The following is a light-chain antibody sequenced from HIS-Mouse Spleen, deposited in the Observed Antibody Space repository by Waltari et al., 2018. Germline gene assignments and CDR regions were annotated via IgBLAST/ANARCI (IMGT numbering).Light chain of an antibody. J-gene: IGLJ3*02. CDR3: AAWDDSLSGPV. CDR2: RNN. CDR1: SSNIGSNY. V-gene: IGLV1-47*01. Sequence: QSVLTQPPSASGTPGQRVTISCSGSSSNIGSNYVYWYQQLPGTAPKLLTYRNNQRPAGFPARFSGSKSCTSASLAISGLRSEDEADYYCAAWDDSLSGPVFGGGTKLTVL.